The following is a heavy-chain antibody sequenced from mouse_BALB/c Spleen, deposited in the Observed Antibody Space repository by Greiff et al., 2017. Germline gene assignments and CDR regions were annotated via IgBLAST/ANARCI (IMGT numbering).Heavy chain of an antibody. D-gene: IGHD2-1*01. CDR3: ARGGNYCMDY. Sequence: VKLVESGPGLVAPSQCLSITCTASGFSLTSYGVHWVRQPPGKGLEWLGVIWAGGSTNYNSALMSRLSISKDNSTSQVFLKMNSLQTDDTAVYYCARGGNYCMDYWGQGTSVTVSS. V-gene: IGHV2-9*02. CDR1: GFSLTSYG. J-gene: IGHJ4*01. CDR2: IWAGGST.